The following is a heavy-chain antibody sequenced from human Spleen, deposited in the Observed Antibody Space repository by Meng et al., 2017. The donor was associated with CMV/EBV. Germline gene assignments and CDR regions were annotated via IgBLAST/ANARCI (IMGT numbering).Heavy chain of an antibody. J-gene: IGHJ4*02. CDR1: GFTFSSYA. CDR2: INWSGGST. D-gene: IGHD3-10*01. Sequence: GGSLRLSCAASGFTFSSYAMSWVRQAPGKGLEWVSGINWSGGSTYYADSVKGRFTISRDKSRIPLSLHINSLGADDTAVYFCVGESSGNYLTYFDYWGQGTLVTVSS. CDR3: VGESSGNYLTYFDY. V-gene: IGHV3-23*01.